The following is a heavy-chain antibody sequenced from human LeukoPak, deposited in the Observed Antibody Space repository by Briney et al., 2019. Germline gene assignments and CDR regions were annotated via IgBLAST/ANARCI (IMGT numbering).Heavy chain of an antibody. CDR1: GFTFDDYA. CDR2: ISGDGGST. J-gene: IGHJ4*02. V-gene: IGHV3-43*02. CDR3: AKDRFGGVSSDFDY. D-gene: IGHD3-16*01. Sequence: GGSLRLSCAASGFTFDDYAMHWVRQAPGKGLEWVSLISGDGGSTYYADSVKGRFTISRDNSKNTLYLQMNSLRAEDTAVYYCAKDRFGGVSSDFDYWVQGTLVTVSS.